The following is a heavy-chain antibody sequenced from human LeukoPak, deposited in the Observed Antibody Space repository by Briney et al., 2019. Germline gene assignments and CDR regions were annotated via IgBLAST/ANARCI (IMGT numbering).Heavy chain of an antibody. D-gene: IGHD5-18*01. CDR3: ARDGDTAMVDI. J-gene: IGHJ3*02. Sequence: SETLSLTCTVSGGSISSGGYYWSWIRQHPGKGLEWIGYIYYSGSTYYNPSLKSRVTISVDTSKNQFSLKLSSVTAADTAVYYCARDGDTAMVDIWGQGTMVIVSS. CDR1: GGSISSGGYY. CDR2: IYYSGST. V-gene: IGHV4-31*03.